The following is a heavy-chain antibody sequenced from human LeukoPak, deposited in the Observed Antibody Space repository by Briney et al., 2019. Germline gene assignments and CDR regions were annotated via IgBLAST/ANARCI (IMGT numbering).Heavy chain of an antibody. J-gene: IGHJ3*02. Sequence: KSSETLSLTCTVSGGSISSYYWSWIRQPPGKGLEWIGYIYYSGSTNYNPSLKSRVTISVDTSKNQFSLKLCSVTAADTAVYYCARGVVVPAATPDAFDIWGQGTMVTVSS. D-gene: IGHD2-2*01. CDR1: GGSISSYY. CDR2: IYYSGST. CDR3: ARGVVVPAATPDAFDI. V-gene: IGHV4-59*01.